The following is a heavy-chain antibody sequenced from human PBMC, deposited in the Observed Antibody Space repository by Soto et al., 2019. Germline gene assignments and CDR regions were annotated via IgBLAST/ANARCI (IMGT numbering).Heavy chain of an antibody. D-gene: IGHD3-22*01. V-gene: IGHV3-33*01. CDR2: IWNDGSQK. CDR3: AREMESSCYYYVDY. CDR1: GFTFSTHG. J-gene: IGHJ4*02. Sequence: GGSLRLSCAASGFTFSTHGMHWVRQAPGKGLKWVAHIWNDGSQKYYADSVKGRFTISRDNSKNTLFLQMDSLRAEDTAVYYCAREMESSCYYYVDYWGQGTLVTVSS.